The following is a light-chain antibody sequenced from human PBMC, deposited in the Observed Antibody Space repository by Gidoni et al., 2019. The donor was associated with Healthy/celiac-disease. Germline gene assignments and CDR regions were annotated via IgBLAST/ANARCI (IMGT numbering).Light chain of an antibody. CDR2: DAS. CDR1: HDISNF. V-gene: IGKV1-33*01. CDR3: QQYDNLPFT. Sequence: DIQMTQSPSSLSASVGERVTITCQASHDISNFLNWYQQKPGKAPKLLIYDASNLETGVPSRFSGSGSGTDFTFTISSLQPEDIATYYCQQYDNLPFTFXGXTKVEIK. J-gene: IGKJ4*01.